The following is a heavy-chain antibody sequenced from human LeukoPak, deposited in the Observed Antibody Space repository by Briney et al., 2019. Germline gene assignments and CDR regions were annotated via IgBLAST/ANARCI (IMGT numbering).Heavy chain of an antibody. D-gene: IGHD2-15*01. CDR3: ASLYYCSGGSCPNWFDP. Sequence: ASVKVSCKASGYTFTGYYMHWVRQAPGQGLEWMGWINPNSGGTNHAQKFQGRVTMTRDTSISTAYMELSRLRSDDTAVYYCASLYYCSGGSCPNWFDPWGQGTLVTVSS. CDR2: INPNSGGT. J-gene: IGHJ5*02. CDR1: GYTFTGYY. V-gene: IGHV1-2*02.